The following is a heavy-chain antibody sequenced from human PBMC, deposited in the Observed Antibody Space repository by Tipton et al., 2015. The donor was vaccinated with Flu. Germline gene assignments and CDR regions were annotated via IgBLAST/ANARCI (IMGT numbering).Heavy chain of an antibody. D-gene: IGHD3-22*01. CDR2: MYHSGSS. CDR1: YGSMTGHY. Sequence: GSLRLSCTASYGSMTGHYWSWIRQPPGKGLEWIWYMYHSGSSNYNPSLKSRLTVSVDTSNFQSSLTLTSVTAADTAVYYCARGDSSGYYFDYWGQGILVTVSS. CDR3: ARGDSSGYYFDY. J-gene: IGHJ4*02. V-gene: IGHV4-59*11.